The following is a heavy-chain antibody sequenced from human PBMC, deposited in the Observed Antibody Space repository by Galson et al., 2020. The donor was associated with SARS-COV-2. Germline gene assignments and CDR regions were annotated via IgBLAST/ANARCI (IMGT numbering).Heavy chain of an antibody. CDR1: GGSISSNSW. CDR2: MYHSGGT. J-gene: IGHJ4*02. V-gene: IGHV4-4*02. Sequence: SETLSLTCAVSGGSISSNSWWTWVRQPPGKGLEWIGEMYHSGGTYYNPSLRSRVTLSVDKSKNQFSLSLSSVTAADTAVYYCAGKAGYCNGGSCYAIDHWGQGTLVTVSS. CDR3: AGKAGYCNGGSCYAIDH. D-gene: IGHD2-15*01.